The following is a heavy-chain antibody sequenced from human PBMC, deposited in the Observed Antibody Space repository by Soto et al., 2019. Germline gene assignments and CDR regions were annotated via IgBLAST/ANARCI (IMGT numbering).Heavy chain of an antibody. Sequence: PSETLSLTCTVSGDSITRSNVYWGWIRQHPGKGLEWLGSIFYSGSTFYNPALKSRVTFSVDTSKNHFSLKLSSVTAADTAVYYCATHKTTMLTVVTAFDPWGQGTRVTVSS. D-gene: IGHD3-22*01. CDR1: GDSITRSNVY. CDR3: ATHKTTMLTVVTAFDP. CDR2: IFYSGST. V-gene: IGHV4-39*02. J-gene: IGHJ5*02.